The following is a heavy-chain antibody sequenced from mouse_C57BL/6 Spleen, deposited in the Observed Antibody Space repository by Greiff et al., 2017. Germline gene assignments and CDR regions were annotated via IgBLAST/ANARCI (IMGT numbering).Heavy chain of an antibody. V-gene: IGHV5-6*02. Sequence: EVMLVESGGDLVKPGGSLKLSCAASGFTFSSYGMSWVRQTPDKRLEWVATISSGGSYTYYPDSVKGRFTISRDNAKNTLYLQMSSLKSEDTAMYYCARQEERTAQEAWFAYWGQGTLVTVSA. D-gene: IGHD3-2*02. CDR2: ISSGGSYT. J-gene: IGHJ3*01. CDR1: GFTFSSYG. CDR3: ARQEERTAQEAWFAY.